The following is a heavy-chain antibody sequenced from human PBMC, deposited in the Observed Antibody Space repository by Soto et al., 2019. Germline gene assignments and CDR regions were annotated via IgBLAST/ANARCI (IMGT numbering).Heavy chain of an antibody. CDR3: VKEGYMRSDWYGQFDY. V-gene: IGHV3-64D*06. CDR1: GFTSNSYA. CDR2: ISSYGADT. J-gene: IGHJ4*02. Sequence: GGSLRLSCSASGFTSNSYAMHWVRQAPGKGLEFVSAISSYGADTYYADSVKGRFAISRDNSKNTLYLQMSSLRAEDTALYYCVKEGYMRSDWYGQFDYWGQGALVTVSS. D-gene: IGHD6-19*01.